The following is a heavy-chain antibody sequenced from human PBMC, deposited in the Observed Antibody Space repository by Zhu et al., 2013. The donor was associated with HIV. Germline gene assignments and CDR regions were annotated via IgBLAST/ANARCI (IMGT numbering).Heavy chain of an antibody. Sequence: QVQLVQSGAEVKKPGSSVKVSCTTIGDTLSSFSISWVRQAPGQGLEWMGWMNPNSGNTGYAQKFQGRVTMTRNTSITTAYMELSSLRSEDTAVYYCARGLPHIDYWGQGTLVTVSS. J-gene: IGHJ4*02. CDR3: ARGLPHIDY. CDR1: GDTLSSFS. CDR2: MNPNSGNT. V-gene: IGHV1-8*01.